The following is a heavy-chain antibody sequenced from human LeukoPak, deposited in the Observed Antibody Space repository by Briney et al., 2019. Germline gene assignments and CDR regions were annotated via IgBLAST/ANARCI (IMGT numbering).Heavy chain of an antibody. CDR1: GFTVSSNY. Sequence: PGGSLRLSCAASGFTVSSNYMSWVRQAPGKGLEWVSVIYSSGSTYYADSVKGRFTISRDNSKNTLYLQMNSLRTEDTAVYYCARALAARQDYWGQGTLVTVSS. D-gene: IGHD6-6*01. CDR3: ARALAARQDY. CDR2: IYSSGST. J-gene: IGHJ4*02. V-gene: IGHV3-66*02.